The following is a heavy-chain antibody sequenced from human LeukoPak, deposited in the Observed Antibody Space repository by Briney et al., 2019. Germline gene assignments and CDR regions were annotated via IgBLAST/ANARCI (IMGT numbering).Heavy chain of an antibody. Sequence: PSETLSLTCAVSGYSISSGYYWGWIRQPPGKGLEWIGSIYHSGSTYYNPSLKSRVTISVDTSKNQFSLKLSSVTAADTAVYYCARWVYSYGQGDFDYWGQGTLVTVSS. CDR1: GYSISSGYY. CDR2: IYHSGST. D-gene: IGHD5-18*01. J-gene: IGHJ4*02. V-gene: IGHV4-38-2*01. CDR3: ARWVYSYGQGDFDY.